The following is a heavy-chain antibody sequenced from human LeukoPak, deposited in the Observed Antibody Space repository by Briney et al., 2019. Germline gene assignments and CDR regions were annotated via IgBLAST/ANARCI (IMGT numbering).Heavy chain of an antibody. D-gene: IGHD5-12*01. Sequence: ASVKVSCKASGYTFTSYGISWVRQAPGQGLEWMGWISAYNGNTNYAQKLQGRVTMTTDTSTSTAYMELRSLRSDDTAVYYCARAARGYSGYGYYMDVWGKGTTVTVSS. CDR2: ISAYNGNT. J-gene: IGHJ6*03. V-gene: IGHV1-18*01. CDR1: GYTFTSYG. CDR3: ARAARGYSGYGYYMDV.